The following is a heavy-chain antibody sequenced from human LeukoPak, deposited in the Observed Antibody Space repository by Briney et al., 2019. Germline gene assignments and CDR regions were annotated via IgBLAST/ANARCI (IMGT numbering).Heavy chain of an antibody. V-gene: IGHV3-66*01. Sequence: GGSLRLSCAASGFTVRSFYMSWVRQAPGKGLEWVSVLYAGGDTYYADSVKGRFIVSRDNSKNTLYLQMNSLRAEDTAIYYCARGSTGYNSAWGRDFDYWGQGSLVTVSS. CDR2: LYAGGDT. CDR3: ARGSTGYNSAWGRDFDY. D-gene: IGHD6-19*01. J-gene: IGHJ4*02. CDR1: GFTVRSFY.